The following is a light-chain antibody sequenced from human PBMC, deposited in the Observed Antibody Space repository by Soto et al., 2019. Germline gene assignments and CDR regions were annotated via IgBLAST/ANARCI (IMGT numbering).Light chain of an antibody. Sequence: DIQMTQSPSSVSASVGDRVTITCRASQDISRWLAWYQQKPGKAPKLLIYAASSLQSGVPSRFSGSGSGTDFTLTISSLQPEDFATYYCQQASSFPLTFGGGTKVDIK. CDR2: AAS. J-gene: IGKJ4*01. V-gene: IGKV1-12*01. CDR3: QQASSFPLT. CDR1: QDISRW.